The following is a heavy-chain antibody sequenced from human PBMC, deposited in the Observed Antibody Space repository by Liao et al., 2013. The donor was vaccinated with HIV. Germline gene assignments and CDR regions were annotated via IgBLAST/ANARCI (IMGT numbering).Heavy chain of an antibody. Sequence: QVQLQESGPGLVKPSETLSLTCSVSHGSISSYSWNWIRQPAGKGLEWIGRIYSSGSTNYNPSLKRRVTISIDTSKNQFSLKLSSVTAADTAVYYCAARITISGVAIPHALDVWGQGTMVAVSS. CDR1: HGSISSYS. J-gene: IGHJ3*01. V-gene: IGHV4-4*07. CDR3: AARITISGVAIPHALDV. D-gene: IGHD3-3*01. CDR2: IYSSGST.